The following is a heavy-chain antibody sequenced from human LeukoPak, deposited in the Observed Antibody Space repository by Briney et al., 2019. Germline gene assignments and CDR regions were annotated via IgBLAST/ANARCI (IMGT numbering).Heavy chain of an antibody. CDR3: AREGVGAPYTLFYYYYYGMDV. J-gene: IGHJ6*02. CDR2: ISCNGGST. D-gene: IGHD1-26*01. CDR1: GFTFSSYA. Sequence: GGSLRLSCAASGFTFSSYAMHWVRQAPGKGLEYVSAISCNGGSTYYANSVKGRFTISRDNSKNTLYLQMGSLRAEDMAVYYCAREGVGAPYTLFYYYYYGMDVWGQGTTVTVSS. V-gene: IGHV3-64*01.